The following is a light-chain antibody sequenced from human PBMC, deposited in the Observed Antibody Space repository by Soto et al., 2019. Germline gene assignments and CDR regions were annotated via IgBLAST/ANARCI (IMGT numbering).Light chain of an antibody. Sequence: QSALTQPASVSGSPGQSITISCTGTSSDIVTYKYVSWFQHHPGKAPKLIIFEVSNRPSGISDRFSGFKSANTAYLTISGVQPEDEADYHYSSYTTIKTVVFGGGTKLTVL. J-gene: IGLJ2*01. V-gene: IGLV2-14*01. CDR1: SSDIVTYKY. CDR3: SSYTTIKTVV. CDR2: EVS.